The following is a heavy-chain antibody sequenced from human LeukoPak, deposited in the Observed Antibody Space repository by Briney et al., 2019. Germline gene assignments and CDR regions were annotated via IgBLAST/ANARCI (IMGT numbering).Heavy chain of an antibody. CDR1: GYTFTSYS. CDR3: ARVVTGYYRLDP. J-gene: IGHJ5*02. Sequence: SVKVSCKASGYTFTSYSFSWVRQAPGQGLEWMGWVSTNNDKANYAQKLQGRVTMTTDTSTSTAYMELRSLSSDDTAVYYCARVVTGYYRLDPWGLGTLVTVSS. V-gene: IGHV1-18*01. CDR2: VSTNNDKA. D-gene: IGHD3-9*01.